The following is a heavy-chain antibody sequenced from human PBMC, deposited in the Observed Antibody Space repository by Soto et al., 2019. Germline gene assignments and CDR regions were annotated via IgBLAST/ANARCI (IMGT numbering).Heavy chain of an antibody. V-gene: IGHV3-23*01. CDR3: AKGPHNQWLVLRHPIFEY. CDR1: GFTFSSYA. Sequence: EVQLLESGGGLVQPGGSLRLSCAASGFTFSSYAMSWVRQAPGKGLEWVSAISGSGGSTYYADSVKGRFTISRDNSKNTLYLQMNSLRAEDTAVYYCAKGPHNQWLVLRHPIFEYWGQGTLVTVSS. CDR2: ISGSGGST. J-gene: IGHJ4*02. D-gene: IGHD6-19*01.